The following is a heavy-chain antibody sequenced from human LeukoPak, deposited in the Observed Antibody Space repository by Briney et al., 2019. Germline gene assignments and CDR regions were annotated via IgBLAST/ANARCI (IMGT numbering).Heavy chain of an antibody. J-gene: IGHJ4*02. CDR3: AKGAGVDYGDYAAFDY. CDR1: GFTFSSYA. V-gene: IGHV3-23*01. Sequence: PGGSLRLSCAASGFTFSSYAMSWVHQAPGKGLEWVSAISGSGGSTYYADSVKGRFTISRDNSKNTLYLQMNSLRAEDTAVYYCAKGAGVDYGDYAAFDYWGQGTLVTVSS. D-gene: IGHD4-17*01. CDR2: ISGSGGST.